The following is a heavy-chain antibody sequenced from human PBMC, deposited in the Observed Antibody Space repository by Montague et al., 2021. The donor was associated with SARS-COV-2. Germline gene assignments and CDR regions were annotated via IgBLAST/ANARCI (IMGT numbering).Heavy chain of an antibody. CDR1: GDSISSVYFY. D-gene: IGHD2-2*01. Sequence: SETLSLTCTVSGDSISSVYFYWGWIRQPPGKGLEWVGTIHYSGITYYNPSLKSRVTISVDTSRNQFSLKLSSVTAADTAIYYCARHLAISGPAAVSDYWGQGTLVTVSS. J-gene: IGHJ4*02. CDR3: ARHLAISGPAAVSDY. V-gene: IGHV4-39*01. CDR2: IHYSGIT.